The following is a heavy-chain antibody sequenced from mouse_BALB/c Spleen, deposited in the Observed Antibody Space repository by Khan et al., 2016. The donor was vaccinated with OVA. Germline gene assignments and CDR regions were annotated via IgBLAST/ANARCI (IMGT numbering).Heavy chain of an antibody. CDR2: ISSDSNNI. D-gene: IGHD1-1*01. Sequence: EVELVESGGGLVQSGGSRKLSCAASGFTFTSYGMHWIRQAPEKGLEWVAYISSDSNNIYYADTVKGRFTISRDNPKNTRFLQMTSLRSGDTAMYFCATSYFYGYYFDYWGQGTTLTVSS. J-gene: IGHJ2*01. CDR3: ATSYFYGYYFDY. CDR1: GFTFTSYG. V-gene: IGHV5-17*02.